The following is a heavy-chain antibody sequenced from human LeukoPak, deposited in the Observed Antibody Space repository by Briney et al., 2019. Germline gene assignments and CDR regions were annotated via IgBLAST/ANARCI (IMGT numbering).Heavy chain of an antibody. CDR2: IYSGGNT. CDR3: ASCFTDGGCDY. Sequence: GGSLRLSCAASGFTVSSNYMSWVRQAPGKGLEWVSVIYSGGNTIQGSLVGGRIHIPRDHSKNTLHLQMNRLRGEDTAVKYCASCFTDGGCDYGGEGTLVPVPS. V-gene: IGHV3-66*01. CDR1: GFTVSSNY. J-gene: IGHJ4*02. D-gene: IGHD4-23*01.